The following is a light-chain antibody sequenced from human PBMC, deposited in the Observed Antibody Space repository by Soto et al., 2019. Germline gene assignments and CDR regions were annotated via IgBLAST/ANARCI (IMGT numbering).Light chain of an antibody. V-gene: IGKV1-5*03. CDR1: QSISNW. CDR3: KQYNRYPLA. Sequence: DIQMTQSPSTLSASIGDRVIITCRASQSISNWLAWYQQKPGKAPKVLISRASTLESGVPSRFSGSGSGTEFTLTISSLQPDDFATYYCKQYNRYPLAFGPGTKVDIK. CDR2: RAS. J-gene: IGKJ3*01.